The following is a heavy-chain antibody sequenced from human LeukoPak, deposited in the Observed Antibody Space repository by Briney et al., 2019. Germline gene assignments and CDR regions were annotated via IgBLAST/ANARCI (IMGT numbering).Heavy chain of an antibody. Sequence: KPSETLSLTCAVYGGPFSGYYWSWIRQPPGKGLEWIGEINHSGSTNCNPSLKSRVTISVDTSKNQFSLKLSSVTAADTAVYYCARESKLRYFGPGGMDVWGQGTTVTVSS. J-gene: IGHJ6*02. CDR2: INHSGST. D-gene: IGHD3-9*01. CDR3: ARESKLRYFGPGGMDV. V-gene: IGHV4-34*01. CDR1: GGPFSGYY.